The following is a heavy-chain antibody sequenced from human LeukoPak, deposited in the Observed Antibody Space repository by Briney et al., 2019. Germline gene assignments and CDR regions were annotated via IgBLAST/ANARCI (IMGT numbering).Heavy chain of an antibody. V-gene: IGHV4-30-4*01. CDR1: GGSISSGDYY. D-gene: IGHD3-22*01. CDR2: IYYSGGT. CDR3: ARDAPPVHYYDSSGYYRNFDY. Sequence: PSQTLSLTCTVSGGSISSGDYYWSWIRQPPGKGLEWIGYIYYSGGTYYNPSLKSRVTISVDTSKNQFSLKLSSVTAADTAVYYCARDAPPVHYYDSSGYYRNFDYWGQGTLVTVSS. J-gene: IGHJ4*02.